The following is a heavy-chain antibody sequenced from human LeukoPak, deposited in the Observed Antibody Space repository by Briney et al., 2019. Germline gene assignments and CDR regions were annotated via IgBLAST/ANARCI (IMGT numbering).Heavy chain of an antibody. J-gene: IGHJ5*02. CDR2: IYPADSDT. Sequence: GASLKISCQAFGYRFSDNWIGWVRQMPGKGLELMGIIYPADSDTYYSPSFQGQVTISADKSISTTYLQWSSLKASDSAMYYCARGLTRYNWFDPWGQGTLVTVSS. V-gene: IGHV5-51*01. CDR3: ARGLTRYNWFDP. CDR1: GYRFSDNW. D-gene: IGHD4-23*01.